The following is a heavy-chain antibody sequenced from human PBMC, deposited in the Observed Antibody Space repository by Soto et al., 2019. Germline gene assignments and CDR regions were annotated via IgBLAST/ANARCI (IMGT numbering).Heavy chain of an antibody. CDR3: ESLDPRRFFDY. Sequence: PSGTLSLTCNVPGGSISSSSYYWGWIRQPPGKGLEWIGNIYYSGSTYYNPSLKSRVTISVDTSKNQFSLRLTSATAADTAVYYCESLDPRRFFDYRGQGTLVTVSS. CDR2: IYYSGST. J-gene: IGHJ4*02. CDR1: GGSISSSSYY. V-gene: IGHV4-39*07.